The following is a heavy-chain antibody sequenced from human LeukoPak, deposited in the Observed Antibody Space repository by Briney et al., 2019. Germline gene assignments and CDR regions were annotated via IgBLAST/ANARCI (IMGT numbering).Heavy chain of an antibody. Sequence: SETLSLTCTVSGGSISSYYWSWIRQPPGKGLEWIGYIYYSGSTNYNPSLKSRVTISVDTSKNQFSLKLSSVTAADTAVYYCARTHTEYSGSYYEGYFDYWGQGTLVTVSS. CDR1: GGSISSYY. D-gene: IGHD1-26*01. CDR2: IYYSGST. V-gene: IGHV4-59*01. CDR3: ARTHTEYSGSYYEGYFDY. J-gene: IGHJ4*02.